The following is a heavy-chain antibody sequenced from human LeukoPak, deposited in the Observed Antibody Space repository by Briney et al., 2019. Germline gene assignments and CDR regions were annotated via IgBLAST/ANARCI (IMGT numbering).Heavy chain of an antibody. CDR1: GFTFSSYA. CDR2: ISYDGSNK. Sequence: GGSLRLSCAASGFTFSSYAMHWVRQAPGRGLEWVAVISYDGSNKYYADSVKGRFTIPRDNSTNTLYLQMNSLRAEDTAVYYCARDPSSGWLPDDYWGQGTLVTVSS. D-gene: IGHD6-19*01. V-gene: IGHV3-30*04. J-gene: IGHJ4*02. CDR3: ARDPSSGWLPDDY.